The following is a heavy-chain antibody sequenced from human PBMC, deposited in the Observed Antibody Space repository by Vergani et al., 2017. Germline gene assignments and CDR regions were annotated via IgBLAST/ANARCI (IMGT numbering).Heavy chain of an antibody. CDR1: GFTFSSYS. CDR3: ARGAARPGFYYYYKDV. D-gene: IGHD6-6*01. J-gene: IGHJ6*03. CDR2: ISSSSSYI. V-gene: IGHV3-21*01. Sequence: EVQLVESGGGLVKPGGSLRLSCAASGFTFSSYSMNWVRQAPGKGLEWVSSISSSSSYIYYADSVKGRFTISRDNAKNSLYLQMNSLRAEDTAVYYCARGAARPGFYYYYKDVWGKGTTVTVSS.